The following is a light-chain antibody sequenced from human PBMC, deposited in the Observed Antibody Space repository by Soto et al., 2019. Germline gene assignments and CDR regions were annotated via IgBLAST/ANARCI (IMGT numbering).Light chain of an antibody. CDR2: GAS. V-gene: IGKV3-15*01. Sequence: EIVMTQSPATLSVSPGERATLSCRASQSVRSNLAWYQQKPGQAPRLLIYGASTRATGIPARFSGSGSGTEFTFTVSSLQSEDFAVYYCLQYNNWVPTFGQGTKVEIK. CDR1: QSVRSN. J-gene: IGKJ1*01. CDR3: LQYNNWVPT.